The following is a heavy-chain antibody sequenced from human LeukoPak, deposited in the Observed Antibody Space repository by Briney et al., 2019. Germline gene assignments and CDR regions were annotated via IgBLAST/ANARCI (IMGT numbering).Heavy chain of an antibody. V-gene: IGHV4-59*01. J-gene: IGHJ4*02. D-gene: IGHD6-25*01. CDR2: IYYSGST. Sequence: SETLSLTCTVSGGSISSYYWSWIRQPPGKGLEWIGYIYYSGSTNYNPSLKSRVTISVDTSKNQFSLKLSSVAAADTAVYYCARAAGYSSGFDYWGRGTLVTVSS. CDR3: ARAAGYSSGFDY. CDR1: GGSISSYY.